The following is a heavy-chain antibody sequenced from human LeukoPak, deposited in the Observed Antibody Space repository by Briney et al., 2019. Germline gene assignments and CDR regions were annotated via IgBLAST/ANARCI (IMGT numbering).Heavy chain of an antibody. CDR3: AKYSGSLFIDSYDY. CDR1: GFTFSSYA. D-gene: IGHD1-26*01. Sequence: GGSLRLSCAASGFTFSSYAMSWVRQAPGKGLAWVSCISGSGGTTYYADSVKGRFTISRDNSKNTLYLQMNSLRAEDTAVYYCAKYSGSLFIDSYDYWGQGTLVTVSS. V-gene: IGHV3-23*01. CDR2: ISGSGGTT. J-gene: IGHJ4*02.